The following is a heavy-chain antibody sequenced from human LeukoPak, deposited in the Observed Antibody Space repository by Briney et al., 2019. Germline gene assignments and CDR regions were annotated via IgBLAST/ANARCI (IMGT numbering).Heavy chain of an antibody. CDR3: ARDLVSLLYGSGIDY. CDR1: GYTFTNYG. D-gene: IGHD3-10*01. Sequence: AAVKVSCKASGYTFTNYGISWVRQAPGQGLEWMGWISTYNAKTNSAQRFQGRFTMTADTSTDTAYMELRSLTSDDTAVFHCARDLVSLLYGSGIDYWGQGTQVTVSA. V-gene: IGHV1-18*01. CDR2: ISTYNAKT. J-gene: IGHJ4*02.